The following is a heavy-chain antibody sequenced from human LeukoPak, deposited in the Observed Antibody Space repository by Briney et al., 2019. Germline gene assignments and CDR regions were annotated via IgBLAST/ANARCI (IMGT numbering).Heavy chain of an antibody. CDR1: GYTFTDFY. D-gene: IGHD3-16*02. J-gene: IGHJ3*02. CDR2: INPKNGDT. V-gene: IGHV1-2*02. CDR3: AREAGYNAYDI. Sequence: GASVKVSCKASGYTFTDFYMHWVRQAPGQGLEWMGWINPKNGDTRYVQKFQGRVTMTRDTSISTSYMEVSRLTSDDTAVYYCAREAGYNAYDIWGQGTVVTVSS.